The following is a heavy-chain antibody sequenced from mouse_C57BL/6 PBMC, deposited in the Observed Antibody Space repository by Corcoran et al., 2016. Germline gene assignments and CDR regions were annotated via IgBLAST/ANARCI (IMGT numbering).Heavy chain of an antibody. V-gene: IGHV1-80*01. D-gene: IGHD3-2*02. J-gene: IGHJ2*01. CDR3: ARRTAQALYYFDY. CDR1: GYAFSSYW. Sequence: QVQLQQSGAELLKPGASVKICCKACGYAFSSYWMNWLKQRPGKGLEWMGQIYPGDGDTNYNGKFKGKATLTADKSSSTAYMQLSSLTSEDSAVYFCARRTAQALYYFDYWGQGTTLTVSA. CDR2: IYPGDGDT.